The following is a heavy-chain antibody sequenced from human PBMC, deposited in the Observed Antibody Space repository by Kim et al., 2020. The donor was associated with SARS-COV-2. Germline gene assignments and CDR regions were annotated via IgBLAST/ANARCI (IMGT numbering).Heavy chain of an antibody. Sequence: GGSLRLSCAASGFTFSSYAMHWVRQAPGKGLEWVAVISYDGSNKYYADSVKGRFTISRDNSKNTLYLQMNSLRAEDTAVYYCTRSLYGDYGVHLDYWGQG. V-gene: IGHV3-30*04. D-gene: IGHD4-17*01. J-gene: IGHJ4*02. CDR2: ISYDGSNK. CDR1: GFTFSSYA. CDR3: TRSLYGDYGVHLDY.